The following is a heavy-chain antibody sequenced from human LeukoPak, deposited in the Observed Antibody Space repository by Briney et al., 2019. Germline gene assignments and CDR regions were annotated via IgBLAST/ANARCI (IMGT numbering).Heavy chain of an antibody. CDR2: IYSSGST. Sequence: PSETLSLTCTVSGGSISSGSYYWSWIRQPAGKGLEWIGRIYSSGSTNYNPSLKSRVTISVDTSKNQFSLKLSSVTAADTAVYYCAGGGYPDWFDPWGQGTLVTVSS. CDR1: GGSISSGSYY. J-gene: IGHJ5*02. D-gene: IGHD6-13*01. CDR3: AGGGYPDWFDP. V-gene: IGHV4-61*02.